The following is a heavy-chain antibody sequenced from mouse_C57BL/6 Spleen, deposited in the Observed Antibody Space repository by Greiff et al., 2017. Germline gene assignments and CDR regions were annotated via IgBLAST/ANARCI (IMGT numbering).Heavy chain of an antibody. J-gene: IGHJ1*03. V-gene: IGHV1-64*01. CDR1: GYTFTSYW. CDR3: ARNYYGSTYWYFDV. D-gene: IGHD1-1*01. CDR2: IHPNSGST. Sequence: QVQLQQPGAELVKPGASVKLSCKASGYTFTSYWMHWVKQRPGQGLEWIGMIHPNSGSTNYNEKFKRKATLTVDKSSSTAYMQLSSLTSEDSAVYYCARNYYGSTYWYFDVWGTGTTVTVSS.